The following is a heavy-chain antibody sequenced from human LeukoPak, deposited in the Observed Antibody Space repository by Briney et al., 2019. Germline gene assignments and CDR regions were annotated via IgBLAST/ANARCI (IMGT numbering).Heavy chain of an antibody. D-gene: IGHD3-22*01. CDR1: GFTVSSNY. V-gene: IGHV3-53*05. CDR3: ARPLHYYHSNAAWYFDL. Sequence: GGSLRLSCAASGFTVSSNYMSWVRQAPGKGLEWVSVIYSGGSTYYADSVKGRFTISRDNSKNTLYLQVNSLRADDTAVYYCARPLHYYHSNAAWYFDLWGRGTLVTVSS. J-gene: IGHJ2*01. CDR2: IYSGGST.